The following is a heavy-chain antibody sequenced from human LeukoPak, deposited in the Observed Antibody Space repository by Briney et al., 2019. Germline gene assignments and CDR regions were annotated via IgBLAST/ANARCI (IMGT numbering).Heavy chain of an antibody. Sequence: SETLSLTCTVSGGSISSGSYYWSWIRQPAGKGLEWIGRIYTSGSTNYNPSLKSRVTISVDTSKNQFSLKLSSVTAADTAVYYCARTKGGWYGDAFDIWGQGTMVTVSS. CDR1: GGSISSGSYY. V-gene: IGHV4-61*02. CDR3: ARTKGGWYGDAFDI. D-gene: IGHD6-19*01. J-gene: IGHJ3*02. CDR2: IYTSGST.